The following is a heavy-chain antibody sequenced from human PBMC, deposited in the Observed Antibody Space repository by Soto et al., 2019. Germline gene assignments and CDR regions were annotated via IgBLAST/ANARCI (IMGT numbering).Heavy chain of an antibody. Sequence: ASVKVSCKASGYTFTGCYMHWVRQAPGQGLEWMGWINPNSGGTNHAQKFQGRVTMTRDTSISTAYMELSRLRSDDTAVYYCARERNAVPADNWGQGTLVTVSS. V-gene: IGHV1-2*02. CDR2: INPNSGGT. D-gene: IGHD2-2*01. CDR1: GYTFTGCY. CDR3: ARERNAVPADN. J-gene: IGHJ4*02.